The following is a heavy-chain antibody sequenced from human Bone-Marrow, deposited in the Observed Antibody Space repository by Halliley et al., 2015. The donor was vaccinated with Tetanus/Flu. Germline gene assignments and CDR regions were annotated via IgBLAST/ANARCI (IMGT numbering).Heavy chain of an antibody. J-gene: IGHJ4*02. V-gene: IGHV3-7*03. Sequence: NIKMDGNEKYKVGFGEGRFTISRDNAKNSLYLQMNSLRAEDTARDYCVRNLVVVPCGDDYDYWGQGTLVTVSS. CDR3: VRNLVVVPCGDDYDY. D-gene: IGHD2-2*01. CDR2: IKMDGNEK.